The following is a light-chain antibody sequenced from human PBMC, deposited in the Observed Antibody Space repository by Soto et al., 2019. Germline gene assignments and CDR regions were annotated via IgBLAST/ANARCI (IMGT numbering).Light chain of an antibody. CDR2: GAS. CDR3: QQCGSSPPYT. Sequence: EIVLTQSPGTLSLSPAERATLSCRASQSVSSSYVAWYQQKPGQAPRLLIYGASSRATGIPDRFSGSGSGTDFTLTISRLEPEDFAVYYCQQCGSSPPYTFGQGTKLEIK. V-gene: IGKV3-20*01. CDR1: QSVSSSY. J-gene: IGKJ2*01.